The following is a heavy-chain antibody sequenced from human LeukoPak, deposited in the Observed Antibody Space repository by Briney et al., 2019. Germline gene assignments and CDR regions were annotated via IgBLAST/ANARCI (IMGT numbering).Heavy chain of an antibody. D-gene: IGHD3-16*01. J-gene: IGHJ4*02. CDR1: GGSISSGYH. Sequence: PSETLSLTCTVSGGSISSGYHWGWIRQPPGKGLEWIGIIYHSGNTYYNPSLKSRVTISVDMSKNQFSLKLGSMTAADTAIYYCVKEGEGSISHWGQGTLVTVSS. CDR3: VKEGEGSISH. CDR2: IYHSGNT. V-gene: IGHV4-38-2*02.